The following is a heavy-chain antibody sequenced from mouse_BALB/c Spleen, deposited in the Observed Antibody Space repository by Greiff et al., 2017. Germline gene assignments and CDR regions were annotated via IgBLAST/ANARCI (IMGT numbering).Heavy chain of an antibody. V-gene: IGHV1S22*01. Sequence: LQQPGSELVRPGASVKLSCKASGYTFTSYWMHWMKQRPGQGLEWIGNIYPGSGSTNYDEKFKSKATLTVDTSSSTAYMQLSSLTSEDSAVYYCTRCGYGNPWFAYWGQGTLVTVSA. CDR1: GYTFTSYW. CDR2: IYPGSGST. CDR3: TRCGYGNPWFAY. D-gene: IGHD2-10*02. J-gene: IGHJ3*01.